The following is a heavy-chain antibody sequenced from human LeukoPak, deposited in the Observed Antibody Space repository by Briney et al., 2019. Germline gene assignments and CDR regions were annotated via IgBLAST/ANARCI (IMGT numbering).Heavy chain of an antibody. CDR1: GYTFTSYY. CDR2: ISPSGGSA. J-gene: IGHJ4*02. CDR3: ARGTDYYYDSSGYYDFDY. Sequence: ASVKVSCKASGYTFTSYYMHWVRQAPGQGLEWMGIISPSGGSASYAQKFQGRVTMTRDTSTSTVYMELSSLRSEDTAVYYCARGTDYYYDSSGYYDFDYWGQGTLVTVSS. D-gene: IGHD3-22*01. V-gene: IGHV1-46*01.